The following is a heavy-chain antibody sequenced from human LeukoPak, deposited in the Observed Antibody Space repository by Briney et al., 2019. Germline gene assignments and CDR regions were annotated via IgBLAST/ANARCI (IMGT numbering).Heavy chain of an antibody. D-gene: IGHD1-26*01. Sequence: QPGGSLRLSCAAPGFTFRSYWMHWVRQAPGKGLVWVSRINSDGSRTDYADSVKGRFTLSRDNVKNTLYLQMNSLRADDTAVYYCGRGRFHSLGDTVNLDLWGQGTLVTVSS. CDR3: GRGRFHSLGDTVNLDL. CDR2: INSDGSRT. J-gene: IGHJ5*02. CDR1: GFTFRSYW. V-gene: IGHV3-74*01.